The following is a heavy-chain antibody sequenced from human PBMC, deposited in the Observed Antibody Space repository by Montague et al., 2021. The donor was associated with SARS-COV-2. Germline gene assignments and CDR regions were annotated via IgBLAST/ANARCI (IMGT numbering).Heavy chain of an antibody. D-gene: IGHD6-13*01. CDR2: IYYSGSA. V-gene: IGHV4-31*03. Sequence: TLSLTCTVSGGSISSGSYSWSRIRQGPGKGLEWIGNIYYSGSAYYSPSLRSRATLSVDTSKNQFSLNLSSVTAADTAVYYCARVDAASGTPYCDYWGQGTLVTVSS. CDR1: GGSISSGSYS. J-gene: IGHJ4*02. CDR3: ARVDAASGTPYCDY.